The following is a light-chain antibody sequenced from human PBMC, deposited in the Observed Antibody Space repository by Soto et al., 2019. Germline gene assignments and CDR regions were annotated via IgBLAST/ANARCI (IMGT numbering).Light chain of an antibody. CDR3: QQYGSSPPTWT. J-gene: IGKJ1*01. CDR2: GAS. CDR1: QSVSSSY. V-gene: IGKV3-20*01. Sequence: EIVLTQSPGTLSLSPGERATLSCRASQSVSSSYLAWYQQKPGQAPRLLIYGASSRATGIPDRFSGSGPGTVFTLTISRLEPEDFAVYYCQQYGSSPPTWTFGQGTKVEIK.